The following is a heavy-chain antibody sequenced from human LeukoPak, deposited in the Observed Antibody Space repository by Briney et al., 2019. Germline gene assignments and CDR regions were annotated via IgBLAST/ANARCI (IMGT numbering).Heavy chain of an antibody. CDR3: ARVPLAVAGTTPFDY. D-gene: IGHD6-19*01. CDR2: INHSGST. CDR1: GGSFSGYY. J-gene: IGHJ4*02. Sequence: SETLSLTCAVYGGSFSGYYWSWIRQPPGKGLEWIGEINHSGSTNYNPSLKSRVTISVDTSKNQFSLKLSSVTAADTAVYYCARVPLAVAGTTPFDYWGQGTLVTVSS. V-gene: IGHV4-34*01.